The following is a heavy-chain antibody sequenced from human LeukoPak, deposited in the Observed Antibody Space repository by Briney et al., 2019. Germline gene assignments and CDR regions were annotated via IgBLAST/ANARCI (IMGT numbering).Heavy chain of an antibody. J-gene: IGHJ1*01. D-gene: IGHD2-21*02. CDR3: TSWGDTTAEYFQR. Sequence: PGGYLRLSCVVSGFTFNRCWMNWVRQAPGKGLEWVAHINPDGRDTYYVDSVKGRFTISRDNAQNSMYLQMNSLRVEDTAVYYCTSWGDTTAEYFQRWGQGTLVTVSS. CDR2: INPDGRDT. CDR1: GFTFNRCW. V-gene: IGHV3-7*01.